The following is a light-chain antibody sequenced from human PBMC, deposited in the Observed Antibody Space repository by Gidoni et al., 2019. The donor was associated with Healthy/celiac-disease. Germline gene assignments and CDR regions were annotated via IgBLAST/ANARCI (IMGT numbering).Light chain of an antibody. CDR2: YVS. Sequence: QSALTQPASVSESPGQSITISCTGTSSDGVGYNYVSWYQQHPGQAPKLVIYYVSNLPSGFSNRFSGSKSGNTASLTISGLQAEDEADYYCSSYTSSSTLDVFGTGTKITVL. CDR1: SSDGVGYNY. J-gene: IGLJ1*01. CDR3: SSYTSSSTLDV. V-gene: IGLV2-14*01.